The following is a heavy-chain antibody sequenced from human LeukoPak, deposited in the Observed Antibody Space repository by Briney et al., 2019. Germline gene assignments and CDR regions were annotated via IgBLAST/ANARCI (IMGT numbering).Heavy chain of an antibody. V-gene: IGHV4-59*01. J-gene: IGHJ4*02. D-gene: IGHD3-10*01. CDR2: IYYTGST. Sequence: SETLSLTCTVPGGSISSYNWCGVRQSPGKGLEWIGYIYYTGSTNYNPSLKSRVTISVDTSKNQFSLNLRTVTSADTAVYYCTRVHYSGSGLSSYFLYWGQGTLVTVSS. CDR3: TRVHYSGSGLSSYFLY. CDR1: GGSISSYN.